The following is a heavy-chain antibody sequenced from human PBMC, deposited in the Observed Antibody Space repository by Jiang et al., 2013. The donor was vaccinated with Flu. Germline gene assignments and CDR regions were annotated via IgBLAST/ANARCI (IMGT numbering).Heavy chain of an antibody. D-gene: IGHD3-22*01. V-gene: IGHV1-8*01. J-gene: IGHJ4*02. CDR1: GYTFTSYD. Sequence: GAEVKKPGASVKVSCKASGYTFTSYDINWVRQATGQGLEWMGWMNPNSGNTGYAQKFQGRVTMTRNTSISTAYMELSSLRSEDTAVYYCARGQSNYYDSSGDPGLRWGQGTLGHRLL. CDR2: MNPNSGNT. CDR3: ARGQSNYYDSSGDPGLR.